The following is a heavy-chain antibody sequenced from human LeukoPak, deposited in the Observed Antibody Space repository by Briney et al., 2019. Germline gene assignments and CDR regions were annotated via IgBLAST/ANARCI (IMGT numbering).Heavy chain of an antibody. CDR1: DFTFNIYN. CDR3: AKPLYSSGWYPGFDP. D-gene: IGHD6-19*01. J-gene: IGHJ5*02. Sequence: GGSLRLSCAGSDFTFNIYNMNWVRQAPGKGLEWVSAISGSGGSTYYADSVKGRFTISRDNSKNTLYLQMNSLRAEDTAVYYCAKPLYSSGWYPGFDPWGQGTLVTVSS. CDR2: ISGSGGST. V-gene: IGHV3-23*01.